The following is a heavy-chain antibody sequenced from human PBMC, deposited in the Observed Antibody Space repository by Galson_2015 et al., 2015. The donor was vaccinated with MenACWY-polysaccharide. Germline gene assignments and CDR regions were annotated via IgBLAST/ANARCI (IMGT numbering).Heavy chain of an antibody. V-gene: IGHV4-39*01. J-gene: IGHJ6*03. CDR3: ARLGGDFWSGYYIYYYYYYMGV. CDR1: GGSISSSSYY. D-gene: IGHD3-3*01. CDR2: IYYSGST. Sequence: SETLSLTCTVSGGSISSSSYYWGWIRQPPGKGLEWIGSIYYSGSTYYNPSLKSRVTISVDTSKNQFSLKLSSVTAADTAVYYCARLGGDFWSGYYIYYYYYYMGVWGKGTTVTVSS.